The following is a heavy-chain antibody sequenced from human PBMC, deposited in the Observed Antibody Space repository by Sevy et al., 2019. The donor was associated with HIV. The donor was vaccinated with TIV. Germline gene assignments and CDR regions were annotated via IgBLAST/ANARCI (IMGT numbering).Heavy chain of an antibody. V-gene: IGHV3-7*01. CDR2: IRPDGSDK. Sequence: GESRKISCAASGFTFSPYWMTWVRQAPGKGLEWVANIRPDGSDKYYVDSVKGRFTISRDNAKNSLYLQMNSLRADDTAMYYCARGVGLDCWGQGALVTVSS. D-gene: IGHD1-26*01. CDR3: ARGVGLDC. J-gene: IGHJ4*02. CDR1: GFTFSPYW.